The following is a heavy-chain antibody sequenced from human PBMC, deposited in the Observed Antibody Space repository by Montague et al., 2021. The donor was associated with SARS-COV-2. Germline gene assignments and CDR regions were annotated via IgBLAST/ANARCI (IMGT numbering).Heavy chain of an antibody. V-gene: IGHV4-61*02. CDR1: GGSVNSGNYY. CDR3: ARDTEVKIRTYSYYKMDV. Sequence: TLSLTCTVSGGSVNSGNYYWSWIRQPAGKRLEWMGRISTSGNTNYNPSLKSRLSILVDTSKNQFSLNLRSVTAADMAVYYCARDTEVKIRTYSYYKMDVWGLGTTVTVSS. J-gene: IGHJ6*02. CDR2: ISTSGNT. D-gene: IGHD2-21*01.